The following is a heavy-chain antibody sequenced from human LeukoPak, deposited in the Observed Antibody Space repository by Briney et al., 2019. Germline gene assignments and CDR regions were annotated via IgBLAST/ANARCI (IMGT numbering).Heavy chain of an antibody. J-gene: IGHJ3*02. CDR2: ISAYNGNT. CDR1: GYTFTSYG. CDR3: ARDPVAARGGGAFDI. D-gene: IGHD6-6*01. Sequence: ASVKVSCKASGYTFTSYGISWVRQAPGQGLEWMGWISAYNGNTNYAQKLQGRVTMTTDTSTSTAYMELMSLRSDDTAVYYCARDPVAARGGGAFDIWGQGTMVTVSS. V-gene: IGHV1-18*01.